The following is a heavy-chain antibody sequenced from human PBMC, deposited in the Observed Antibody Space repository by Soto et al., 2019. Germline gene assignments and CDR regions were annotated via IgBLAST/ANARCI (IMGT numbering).Heavy chain of an antibody. V-gene: IGHV5-51*01. CDR3: ARRLGYCSGGSCAYYYYGMDV. D-gene: IGHD2-15*01. Sequence: GESLKISCKGSGYSFSTYWIGWVRQMPGKGLEWMVLIYPSDSDSTYSPSFQGQVTISADKSISTAYLQWSSLKASDTAMYYCARRLGYCSGGSCAYYYYGMDVWGQGTTVTVSS. CDR1: GYSFSTYW. CDR2: IYPSDSDS. J-gene: IGHJ6*02.